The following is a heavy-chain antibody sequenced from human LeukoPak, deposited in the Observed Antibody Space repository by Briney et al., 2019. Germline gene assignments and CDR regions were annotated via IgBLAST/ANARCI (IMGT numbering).Heavy chain of an antibody. CDR2: IIPIFGTA. CDR1: GGTFSSYA. V-gene: IGHV1-69*13. CDR3: ARRRHDTEITYRNWYFDY. J-gene: IGHJ4*02. D-gene: IGHD5-24*01. Sequence: GASVKVSCKASGGTFSSYAISWVRQAPGQGLEWMGGIIPIFGTANYAQKFQGRVTITADESTSTAYMELSSLKASDTAMYYCARRRHDTEITYRNWYFDYWGQGTLVTVSS.